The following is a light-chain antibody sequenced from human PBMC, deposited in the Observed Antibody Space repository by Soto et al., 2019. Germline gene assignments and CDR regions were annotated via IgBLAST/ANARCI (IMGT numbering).Light chain of an antibody. CDR1: QNIISN. V-gene: IGKV3-20*01. Sequence: EIVMTQSPATLSVSPWEIATLSCRASQNIISNLAWYQQKPGQTPRLLIYSVSSGATGIPDRFSGSGSGTDFTLTISRLEPEDFAMYYCLHHGSSLWTLGQGTKVDIK. CDR2: SVS. J-gene: IGKJ1*01. CDR3: LHHGSSLWT.